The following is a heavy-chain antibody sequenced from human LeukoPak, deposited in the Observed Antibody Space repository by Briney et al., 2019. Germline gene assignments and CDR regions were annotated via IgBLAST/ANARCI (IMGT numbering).Heavy chain of an antibody. V-gene: IGHV1-8*01. D-gene: IGHD1-26*01. J-gene: IGHJ5*02. Sequence: GASVKVSCKASGYTFTSYDINWVRQATGQGLEWMGWMNPNSGNTGYAQKFQGRVTMTRNISIGTAYMELSSLRSEDTAVYYCARTVGATNCFDPWGQGTLVTVSS. CDR1: GYTFTSYD. CDR3: ARTVGATNCFDP. CDR2: MNPNSGNT.